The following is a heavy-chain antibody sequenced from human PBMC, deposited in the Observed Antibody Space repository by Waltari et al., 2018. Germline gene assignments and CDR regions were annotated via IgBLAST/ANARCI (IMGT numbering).Heavy chain of an antibody. CDR1: AVSITSRRYY. D-gene: IGHD5-12*01. Sequence: QLQLKESGPGLVKPSETLSLTCSVSAVSITSRRYYWGWTRQPPGQGLAWVGTMSYSGATYSSPSLMGRVTISRDTSKNQLSLKLGSVTAADTALYYCATYIGASLGTAAFDVWGQGTLVTVSS. J-gene: IGHJ3*01. CDR3: ATYIGASLGTAAFDV. CDR2: MSYSGAT. V-gene: IGHV4-39*01.